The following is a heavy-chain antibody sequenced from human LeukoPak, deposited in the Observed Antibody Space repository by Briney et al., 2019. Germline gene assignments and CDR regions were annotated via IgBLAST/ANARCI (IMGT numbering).Heavy chain of an antibody. D-gene: IGHD6-13*01. CDR1: GGSISSNNYY. CDR3: ARRSSCNLDFDN. J-gene: IGHJ4*02. Sequence: SETLSLTCTVSGGSISSNNYYWVWIRQPPGEGLEWIGSIYYTGSTYYNPSLKSRVTISVDTSKNQFSLKLNSVTAADTAVYYCARRSSCNLDFDNWGQGTLVTVSS. CDR2: IYYTGST. V-gene: IGHV4-39*01.